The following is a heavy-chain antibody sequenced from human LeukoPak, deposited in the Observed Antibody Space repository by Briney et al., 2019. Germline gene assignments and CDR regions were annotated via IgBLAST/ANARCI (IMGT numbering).Heavy chain of an antibody. CDR3: AKGRGWEASYYYYYMDV. CDR2: IRYDGSNK. CDR1: GFTFSSYG. V-gene: IGHV3-30*02. Sequence: GGSLRLSCAASGFTFSSYGIHWVRQAPGKGLEWVAFIRYDGSNKYYTDSVKGRFTISRDNSKNTLYLQMNSLRAENTAVYYCAKGRGWEASYYYYYMDVWGKGTTVTISS. J-gene: IGHJ6*03. D-gene: IGHD1-26*01.